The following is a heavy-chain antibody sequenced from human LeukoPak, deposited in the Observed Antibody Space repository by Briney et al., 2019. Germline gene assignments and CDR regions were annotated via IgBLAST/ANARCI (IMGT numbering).Heavy chain of an antibody. V-gene: IGHV5-51*01. Sequence: XSCQGSGSNFTSYWIGWGRQVPGKGLEWMGIIYPGDSDTRDSPSFQGQVTISADKSISTAYLQWSSLKASDTAMYYCARRTMVHDAFDIWGQGTMVTVSS. CDR3: ARRTMVHDAFDI. CDR2: IYPGDSDT. J-gene: IGHJ3*02. D-gene: IGHD4/OR15-4a*01. CDR1: GSNFTSYW.